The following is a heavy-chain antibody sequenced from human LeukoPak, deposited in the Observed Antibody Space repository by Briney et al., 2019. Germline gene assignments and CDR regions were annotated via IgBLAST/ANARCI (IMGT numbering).Heavy chain of an antibody. CDR3: ARRHDILTGYYPYYYYYMDV. CDR2: IYYSGGT. Sequence: PSETLSLTCTVSGGSSSSSSYYWGWIRQPPGKGLEWIGSIYYSGGTYYNPSLKSRVTISVDTSKNQFSLKLSPVTAADTAVYYCARRHDILTGYYPYYYYYMDVWGKGTTVTVSS. J-gene: IGHJ6*03. D-gene: IGHD3-9*01. V-gene: IGHV4-39*01. CDR1: GGSSSSSSYY.